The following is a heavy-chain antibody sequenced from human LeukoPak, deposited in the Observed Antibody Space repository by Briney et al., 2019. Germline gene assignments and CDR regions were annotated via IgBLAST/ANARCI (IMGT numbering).Heavy chain of an antibody. CDR1: GFTFGDYA. V-gene: IGHV3-49*04. CDR3: TSDSSGSI. D-gene: IGHD6-19*01. J-gene: IGHJ4*02. CDR2: IRSKAYGGTT. Sequence: GGSLRLSCTASGFTFGDYAMSWVRQAPGKGLEWVGFIRSKAYGGTTEYAASVKGRFTISRDDSKSIAYLRMNSLKTEDTAVYYCTSDSSGSIWGQGTLVTVSS.